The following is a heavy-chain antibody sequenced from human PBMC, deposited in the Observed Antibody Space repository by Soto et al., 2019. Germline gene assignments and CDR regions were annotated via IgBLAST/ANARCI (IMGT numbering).Heavy chain of an antibody. CDR1: GGSISSCGYY. Sequence: SETLSLTCTVSGGSISSCGYYWSWIRQHPGKGLEWIGYIYYSGSTYYNPSLKSRVTISVDTSKNQFSLKLSSVTAADTAVYYWARVPLGSSWDLHYYYGMDVWGQGTTVTVSS. D-gene: IGHD6-13*01. V-gene: IGHV4-31*03. CDR2: IYYSGST. J-gene: IGHJ6*02. CDR3: ARVPLGSSWDLHYYYGMDV.